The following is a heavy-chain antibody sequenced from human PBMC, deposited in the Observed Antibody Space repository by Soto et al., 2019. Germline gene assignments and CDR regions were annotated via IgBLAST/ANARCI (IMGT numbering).Heavy chain of an antibody. Sequence: SETLSLTCTVSGGSISSYYWSWIRQPPGKGLEWIGYIYYSGSTNYDPSLKSRVTISVDTSKNQFSLKLSSVTAADTAVYYCARGDPALYSSSSYYFDYWGQGTLVTVSS. CDR1: GGSISSYY. J-gene: IGHJ4*02. D-gene: IGHD6-6*01. CDR3: ARGDPALYSSSSYYFDY. CDR2: IYYSGST. V-gene: IGHV4-59*01.